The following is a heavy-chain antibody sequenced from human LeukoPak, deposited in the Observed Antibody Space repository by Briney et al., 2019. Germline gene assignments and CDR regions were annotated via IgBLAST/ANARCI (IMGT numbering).Heavy chain of an antibody. CDR3: ARDNTLGVTPGAFDI. V-gene: IGHV4-31*03. Sequence: PSQTLSLTRTVSGGSISSGGYYWSWIRQHPGKGLEWIGYIYHSGSTYYNPSLKSRVTISVDTSKNQFSLKLSSVTAADTAVYYCARDNTLGVTPGAFDIWGQGTMVTVSS. D-gene: IGHD4-23*01. CDR2: IYHSGST. J-gene: IGHJ3*02. CDR1: GGSISSGGYY.